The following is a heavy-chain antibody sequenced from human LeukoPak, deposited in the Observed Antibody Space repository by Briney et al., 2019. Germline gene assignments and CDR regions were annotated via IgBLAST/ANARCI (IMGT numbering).Heavy chain of an antibody. CDR2: IYHSGST. J-gene: IGHJ3*02. CDR3: ARGRSDAFDI. Sequence: SETLSLTCAVSSGSLSSGGYSWSWIRQPPGTGLEWIGYIYHSGSTYYNPSLKSRVTISVDRSKNQFSLKLSSVTAADTAVYYCARGRSDAFDIWGQGTMVTVSS. V-gene: IGHV4-30-2*01. CDR1: SGSLSSGGYS.